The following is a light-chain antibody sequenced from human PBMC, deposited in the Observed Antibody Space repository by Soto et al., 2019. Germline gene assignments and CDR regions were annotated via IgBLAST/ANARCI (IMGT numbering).Light chain of an antibody. CDR1: QSISRSF. J-gene: IGKJ4*01. Sequence: EFVLTQSPGKLSLSPGERATLSCRASQSISRSFLAWYQQKPGQAPRLLIYGASSRGTGIPDRFSGSGSGTDFTLTISRLEPEDVAVYYCQQYGSSPPLTFGGGTKVEIK. CDR3: QQYGSSPPLT. V-gene: IGKV3-20*01. CDR2: GAS.